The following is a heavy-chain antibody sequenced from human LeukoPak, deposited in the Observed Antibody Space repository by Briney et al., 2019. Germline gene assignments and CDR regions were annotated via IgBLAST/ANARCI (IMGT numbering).Heavy chain of an antibody. CDR2: INHSGST. V-gene: IGHV4-34*01. D-gene: IGHD6-13*01. Sequence: SETLSLTCAVYGGSFSGYYWSWIRQPPGKGLEWIGEINHSGSTNYNPSLKSRVTISVDTSKNQFSLKLSSVTAADTAVYYCARPLTYSSSWFDAFDLWGQGTMVTVSS. J-gene: IGHJ3*01. CDR3: ARPLTYSSSWFDAFDL. CDR1: GGSFSGYY.